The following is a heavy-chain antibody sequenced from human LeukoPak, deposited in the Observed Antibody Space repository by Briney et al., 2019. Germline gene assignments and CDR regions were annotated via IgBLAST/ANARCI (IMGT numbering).Heavy chain of an antibody. J-gene: IGHJ3*02. D-gene: IGHD6-19*01. Sequence: SVKVSCKASGFSFTGSVIQWVRQARGQRLDWIGWIVVGSGNTNYAQKFQERVTITRDRSTSTAYMELSSLRSEDTALYYCATHSSRWYDHDAFDIWGQGTMVTVSS. CDR2: IVVGSGNT. CDR3: ATHSSRWYDHDAFDI. V-gene: IGHV1-58*02. CDR1: GFSFTGSV.